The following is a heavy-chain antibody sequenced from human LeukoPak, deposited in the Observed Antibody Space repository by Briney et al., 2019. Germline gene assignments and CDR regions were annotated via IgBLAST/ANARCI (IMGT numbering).Heavy chain of an antibody. Sequence: KPSETLCLTCAVSDASINSYWWSWIRQPPGRGLEWMAYVHYSGGTNYNPALKSRVTISLDTSNNQDSLMLISVTAADTAAYFCATHVLFDPDNHSYWFDPWDQGTLVTVSS. CDR1: DASINSYW. V-gene: IGHV4-59*08. CDR2: VHYSGGT. J-gene: IGHJ5*02. CDR3: ATHVLFDPDNHSYWFDP. D-gene: IGHD1-14*01.